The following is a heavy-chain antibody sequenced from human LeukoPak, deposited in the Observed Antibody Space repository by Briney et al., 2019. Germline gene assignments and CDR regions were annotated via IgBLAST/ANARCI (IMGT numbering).Heavy chain of an antibody. V-gene: IGHV1-18*01. J-gene: IGHJ3*02. D-gene: IGHD5-12*01. CDR1: GYTFTNYG. CDR2: ISPYNDNT. Sequence: ASVKVSCKTSGYTFTNYGLSWVRQAPGQGLEWMGRISPYNDNTNYAQKFQGRVTMTTDTSTRTAYMELRSLRSDDTAVYYCARRLDIVVSIAFDIWGQGTMVTVSS. CDR3: ARRLDIVVSIAFDI.